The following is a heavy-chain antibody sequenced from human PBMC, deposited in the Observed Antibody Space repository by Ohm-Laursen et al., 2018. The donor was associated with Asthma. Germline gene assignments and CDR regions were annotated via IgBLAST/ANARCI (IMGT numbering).Heavy chain of an antibody. J-gene: IGHJ2*01. Sequence: SQTLSLTCAVSGGSINSSNWWSWVRQHPGKGLEWIGYIYYSGSTYYNPSLKSRVTISVDTSKNQFSLKLSSVTAADTAVYYCARNVLRWNWYFDLWGRGTLVTVSS. CDR1: GGSINSSNW. CDR2: IYYSGST. CDR3: ARNVLRWNWYFDL. V-gene: IGHV4-31*11. D-gene: IGHD3-3*01.